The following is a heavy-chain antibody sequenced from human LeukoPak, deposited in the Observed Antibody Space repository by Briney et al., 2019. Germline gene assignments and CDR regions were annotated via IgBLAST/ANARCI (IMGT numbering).Heavy chain of an antibody. CDR3: ARWRWLQLSAFDI. Sequence: PSETLSLTCAVYGGSFSGYYWSWIRQPPGKGLEWIGEINHSGSTNYNPSLKSRVTISVDTSKNQFSLKLSSVTAADTAVYYCARWRWLQLSAFDIWGQGTMVTVSS. V-gene: IGHV4-34*01. D-gene: IGHD5-24*01. CDR1: GGSFSGYY. CDR2: INHSGST. J-gene: IGHJ3*02.